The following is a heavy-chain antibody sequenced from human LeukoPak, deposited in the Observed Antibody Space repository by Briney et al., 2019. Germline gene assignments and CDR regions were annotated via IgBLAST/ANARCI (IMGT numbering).Heavy chain of an antibody. D-gene: IGHD4-23*01. CDR2: IYHSGTT. Sequence: SETLSLTCSVSGGSISSSSSYWGWIRQPPGKGLEWIASIYHSGTTYYNPSLKSRVTISVDTSKNQFSLKLSSVTAADTAVYYCAREVGYGGNSGSYYYYYYYMDVWGKGTTVTVSS. V-gene: IGHV4-39*07. CDR1: GGSISSSSSY. J-gene: IGHJ6*03. CDR3: AREVGYGGNSGSYYYYYYYMDV.